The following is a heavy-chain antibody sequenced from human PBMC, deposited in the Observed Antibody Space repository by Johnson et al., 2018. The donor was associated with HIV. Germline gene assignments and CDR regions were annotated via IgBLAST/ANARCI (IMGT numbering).Heavy chain of an antibody. J-gene: IGHJ3*02. CDR2: ISYDGSNE. CDR3: AREVGAFDI. D-gene: IGHD1-26*01. CDR1: GFTFSSYG. Sequence: QVQLVESGGGLVKPGRSLRLSCAASGFTFSSYGMHWVRQAPGKGLEWVAVISYDGSNEYYADSVKGRFTISRDNSKNTLYLQMNTLRAEDTAVYYCAREVGAFDIWGQGTTVTVSP. V-gene: IGHV3-30*19.